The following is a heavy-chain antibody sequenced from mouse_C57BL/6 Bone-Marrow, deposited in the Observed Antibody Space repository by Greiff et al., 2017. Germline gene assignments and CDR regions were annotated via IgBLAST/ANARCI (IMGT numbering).Heavy chain of an antibody. CDR2: IDPSDSYT. J-gene: IGHJ3*01. Sequence: QVQLQQPGAELVMPGASVKLSCKASGYTFTSYWMHWVKQRPGQGLEWIGEIDPSDSYTNYTQKFKGKSTLTVDKSSSTAYMQLSSLTSEDSAVYDCARDGYDGDWFAYWGQGTLVTVSA. CDR3: ARDGYDGDWFAY. CDR1: GYTFTSYW. D-gene: IGHD2-2*01. V-gene: IGHV1-69*01.